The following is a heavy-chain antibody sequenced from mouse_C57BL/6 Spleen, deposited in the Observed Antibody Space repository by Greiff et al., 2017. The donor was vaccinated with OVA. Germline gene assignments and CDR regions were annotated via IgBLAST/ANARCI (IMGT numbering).Heavy chain of an antibody. Sequence: QVQLQQPGAELVMPGASVKLSCKASGYTFTSYWMHWVKQRPGQGLEWIGEIDPSDSYTNYNQKFKGKSTLPVDKSSSTAYMQLSSLTSEDSAVYYCARGYSNYLYAMDYWGQGTSVTVSS. CDR3: ARGYSNYLYAMDY. CDR1: GYTFTSYW. V-gene: IGHV1-69*01. D-gene: IGHD2-5*01. CDR2: IDPSDSYT. J-gene: IGHJ4*01.